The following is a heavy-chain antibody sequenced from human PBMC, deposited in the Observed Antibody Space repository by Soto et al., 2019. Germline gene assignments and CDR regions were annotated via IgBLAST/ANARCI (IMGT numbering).Heavy chain of an antibody. CDR1: GFSLSTDRMG. V-gene: IGHV2-26*01. D-gene: IGHD6-13*01. Sequence: QVTLKESGPVLVKPTETLTLTCTVSGFSLSTDRMGVSWIRQPPGKAPEWLAQIFAKDAKSYSRSLKSRLTISTDPSQSPVVLTMTNMAPVDTATYSCARVHDIEAAGTYWFDPWGQGTLVTVSS. J-gene: IGHJ5*02. CDR3: ARVHDIEAAGTYWFDP. CDR2: IFAKDAK.